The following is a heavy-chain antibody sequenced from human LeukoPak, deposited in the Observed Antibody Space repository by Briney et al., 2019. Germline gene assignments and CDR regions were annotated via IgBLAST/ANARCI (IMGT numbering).Heavy chain of an antibody. Sequence: GGSLRLSCAATGFTFSRSEMNWVRQATGKGLEWVPYISSSGSSMFYADSVKGRFTISRDNAKNSLYLQMISPRAEDTAVYYCARENQQLDAFDIWGQGTMVTLSS. J-gene: IGHJ3*02. V-gene: IGHV3-48*03. D-gene: IGHD6-13*01. CDR3: ARENQQLDAFDI. CDR1: GFTFSRSE. CDR2: ISSSGSSM.